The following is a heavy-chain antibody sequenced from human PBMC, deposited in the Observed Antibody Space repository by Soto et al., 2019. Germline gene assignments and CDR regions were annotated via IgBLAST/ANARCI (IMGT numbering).Heavy chain of an antibody. CDR3: AKVGYYFGSCTHSSVDS. CDR1: GFTVSSNY. CDR2: IYSCGST. J-gene: IGHJ4*02. Sequence: GGSLIVSCAASGFTVSSNYMSWVRQAPGKGLEWVSVIYSCGSTYYADSVKGRFTISRDNSKNTLYVQMDSLRAGDTAVYYCAKVGYYFGSCTHSSVDSSGQG. V-gene: IGHV3-53*01. D-gene: IGHD3-10*01.